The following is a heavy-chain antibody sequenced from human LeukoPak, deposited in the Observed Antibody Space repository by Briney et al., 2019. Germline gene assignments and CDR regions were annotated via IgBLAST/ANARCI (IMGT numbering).Heavy chain of an antibody. Sequence: ASVKVSCKASGGTFSSYAISWVRQAPGQGLEWMGRIIPILGIANYAQKFQGRVTITADKSTSTAYMELSSLRSEDTAVYYCARDRGGLVQRSYYFDYWGQGTLVTVSS. CDR3: ARDRGGLVQRSYYFDY. J-gene: IGHJ4*02. V-gene: IGHV1-69*04. D-gene: IGHD3-10*01. CDR2: IIPILGIA. CDR1: GGTFSSYA.